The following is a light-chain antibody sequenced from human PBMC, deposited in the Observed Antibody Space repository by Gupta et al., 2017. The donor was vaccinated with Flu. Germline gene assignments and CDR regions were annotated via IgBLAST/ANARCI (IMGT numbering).Light chain of an antibody. CDR2: DAF. J-gene: IGKJ3*01. Sequence: EIVFTQSPATLSLSPGDRATLSCRASQSVSSYLAWYQQKPGQAPRLLIYDAFNGAPGIPARFSGSGSGTDFTLTISGLEPEDFAVNYCQQRSNWPPGITFGPGTKVDIK. CDR3: QQRSNWPPGIT. CDR1: QSVSSY. V-gene: IGKV3-11*01.